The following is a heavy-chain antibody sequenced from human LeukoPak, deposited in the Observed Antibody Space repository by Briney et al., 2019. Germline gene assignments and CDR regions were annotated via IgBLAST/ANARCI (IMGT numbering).Heavy chain of an antibody. Sequence: SVKVSRKASGGTFSSYAISWVRQAPGQGLEWMGGIIPIFGTANYAQKLQDRVTITAEKSTSTAYMELSGLRSEDTAVYYCARADPFYGAGSYAGSWFDPWGQGTLVTVSS. CDR3: ARADPFYGAGSYAGSWFDP. CDR2: IIPIFGTA. V-gene: IGHV1-69*06. J-gene: IGHJ5*02. D-gene: IGHD3-10*01. CDR1: GGTFSSYA.